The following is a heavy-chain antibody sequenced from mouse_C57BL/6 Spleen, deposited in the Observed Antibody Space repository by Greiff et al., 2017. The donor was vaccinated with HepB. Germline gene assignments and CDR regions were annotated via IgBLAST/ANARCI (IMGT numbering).Heavy chain of an antibody. V-gene: IGHV1-39*01. CDR3: ARDRIYHGNPGYFDV. D-gene: IGHD2-1*01. CDR2: INPNYGTT. Sequence: LVESGPELVKPGASVKISCKASGYSFTDYNMNWVKQSNGKSLEWIGVINPNYGTTSYNQKFKGKATLTVDQSSSTAYMQLNSLTSEDSAVYYCARDRIYHGNPGYFDVWGTGTTVTVSS. CDR1: GYSFTDYN. J-gene: IGHJ1*03.